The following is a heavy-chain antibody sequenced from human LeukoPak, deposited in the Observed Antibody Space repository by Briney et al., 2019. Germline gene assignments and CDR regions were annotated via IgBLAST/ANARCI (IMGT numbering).Heavy chain of an antibody. CDR3: ARPGSHCSSTSCLDAFDI. D-gene: IGHD2-2*01. CDR2: IDPSDSYT. J-gene: IGHJ3*02. V-gene: IGHV5-10-1*01. Sequence: GASLRISCQGSDYRFTSYWISWVRQLPGKGLEWMGRIDPSDSYTNYSPSFQGHVTISADKSISTAYLQWRSLKASDTAMYYCARPGSHCSSTSCLDAFDIWGQGTMVTVSS. CDR1: DYRFTSYW.